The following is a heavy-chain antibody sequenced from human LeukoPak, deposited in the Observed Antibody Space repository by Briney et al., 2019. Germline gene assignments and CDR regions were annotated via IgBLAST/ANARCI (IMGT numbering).Heavy chain of an antibody. CDR2: ISYDGSNK. CDR1: GFTFSSYA. D-gene: IGHD6-19*01. CDR3: ARGSGSGWFYYYYYGMDV. Sequence: GGSLRLSYAASGFTFSSYAMHWVRQAPGKGLEWVAVISYDGSNKYYADSVKGRFTISRDNSKNTLYLQMNSLRAEDTAVYYCARGSGSGWFYYYYYGMDVWGQGTTVTVSS. V-gene: IGHV3-30-3*01. J-gene: IGHJ6*02.